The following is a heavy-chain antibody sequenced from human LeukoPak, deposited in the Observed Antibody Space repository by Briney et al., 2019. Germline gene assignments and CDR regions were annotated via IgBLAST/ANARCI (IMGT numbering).Heavy chain of an antibody. Sequence: NASETLSLTCTVSGGSISSYYWSWIRQPPGKGLEWIGYIYYSGSTKYNPSLKSRVTISVDTSKNQFSLKLSSVTAADTAVYYCAIAEYYFDYCGQGTLVTVSS. CDR1: GGSISSYY. CDR3: AIAEYYFDY. CDR2: IYYSGST. V-gene: IGHV4-59*01. J-gene: IGHJ4*02.